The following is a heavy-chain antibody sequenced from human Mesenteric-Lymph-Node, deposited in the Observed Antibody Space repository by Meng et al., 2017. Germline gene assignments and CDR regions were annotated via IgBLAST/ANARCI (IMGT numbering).Heavy chain of an antibody. J-gene: IGHJ4*02. CDR2: IIPIFGTA. CDR3: ATWVADCSSTSCHFDY. D-gene: IGHD2-2*01. CDR1: GGTFSSYA. V-gene: IGHV1-69*06. Sequence: QLVQVGAEVKKPGASVKVSCKASGGTFSSYAISWVRQAPGQGLEWMGGIIPIFGTANYAQKFQGRVTITADKSTSTAYMELSSLRSEDTAVYYCATWVADCSSTSCHFDYWGQGTLVTVSS.